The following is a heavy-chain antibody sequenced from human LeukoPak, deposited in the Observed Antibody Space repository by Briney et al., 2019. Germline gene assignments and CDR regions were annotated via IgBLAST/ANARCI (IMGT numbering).Heavy chain of an antibody. V-gene: IGHV4-39*01. CDR2: IHYSGDT. Sequence: PSGTLSLTCTVSGGSISGGTYCWAWIRQPPGKGPEWIGTIHYSGDTYYNPSLKSRVTISVDPPKKQFSLNLSSVTAADTAVYYCARLGGYYDPPGYWGQGTLVTVSS. CDR1: GGSISGGTYC. J-gene: IGHJ4*02. CDR3: ARLGGYYDPPGY. D-gene: IGHD3-22*01.